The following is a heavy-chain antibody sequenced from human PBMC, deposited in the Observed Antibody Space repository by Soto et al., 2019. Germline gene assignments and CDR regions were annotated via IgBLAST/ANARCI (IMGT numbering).Heavy chain of an antibody. D-gene: IGHD6-19*01. CDR3: ARASSGWYDYYYYYGMDV. J-gene: IGHJ6*02. CDR1: GDSVSSNSAA. V-gene: IGHV6-1*01. Sequence: SQTLSLTCAISGDSVSSNSAAWNWIRQSPSRGLEWLGRTYYRSKWYNDYAVSVKSRITINPDTSKNQFSLQLNSVTPEDTAVYYCARASSGWYDYYYYYGMDVCGQGTTVTVSS. CDR2: TYYRSKWYN.